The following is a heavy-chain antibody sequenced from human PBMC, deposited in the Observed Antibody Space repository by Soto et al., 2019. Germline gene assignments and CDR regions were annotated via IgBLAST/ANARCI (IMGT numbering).Heavy chain of an antibody. D-gene: IGHD3-3*01. Sequence: EAQLVESGGGLVQPGGSLRLSCAASGFTFTNYWMSWVRQAPGKGLEWVANIKQDGSEKYYADSAKGRFIISRDNAKTPVYLPMDSLRAEDTAVYYCARDMGVFWSGYSGGGFDYWGQGTPVTVSS. CDR1: GFTFTNYW. CDR2: IKQDGSEK. J-gene: IGHJ4*02. V-gene: IGHV3-7*01. CDR3: ARDMGVFWSGYSGGGFDY.